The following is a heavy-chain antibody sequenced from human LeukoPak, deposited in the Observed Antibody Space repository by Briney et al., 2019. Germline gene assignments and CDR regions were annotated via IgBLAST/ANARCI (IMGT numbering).Heavy chain of an antibody. CDR1: GYSFTSYW. CDR2: IYPGDSDT. V-gene: IGHV5-51*01. D-gene: IGHD3-22*01. J-gene: IGHJ3*02. Sequence: GESLKISCKGSGYSFTSYWIGWVRQMPGKGLEWMGIIYPGDSDTRYSPSFQGQVTISADKSISTAYLQWSSLKASDTAMYYCARSGPGYYYFDAFDIWGQGTMVTVSS. CDR3: ARSGPGYYYFDAFDI.